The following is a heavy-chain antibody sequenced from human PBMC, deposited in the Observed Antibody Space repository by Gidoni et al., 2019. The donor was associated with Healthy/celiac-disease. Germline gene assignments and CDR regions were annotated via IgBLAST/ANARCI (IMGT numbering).Heavy chain of an antibody. Sequence: QVQLQESGPGLVKPSQTLSLTCTVSGGSISSGSYYWSWIRQPAGKGLEWIGRIYASGSTNYNPSLKSRVTISVDTSKNQFSLKLSSVTAADTAVYYCARAVWGTAHYYFDYWGQGTLVTVSS. CDR2: IYASGST. CDR1: GGSISSGSYY. J-gene: IGHJ4*02. CDR3: ARAVWGTAHYYFDY. D-gene: IGHD3-16*01. V-gene: IGHV4-61*02.